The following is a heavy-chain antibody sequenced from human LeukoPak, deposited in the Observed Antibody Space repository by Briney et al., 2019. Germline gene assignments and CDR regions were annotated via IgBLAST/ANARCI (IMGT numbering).Heavy chain of an antibody. CDR3: ARDLLSRGYAAFDI. J-gene: IGHJ3*02. V-gene: IGHV4-31*03. CDR1: GGSISSGGYY. Sequence: SETLSLTCTVSGGSISSGGYYWSWIRQHPGKGLEWIGYIYYSGSTYYNPSLKSRVTISLDTSKNQFSLKLSSVTAADTAVYYCARDLLSRGYAAFDIGGQGTVVTVSS. CDR2: IYYSGST. D-gene: IGHD5-12*01.